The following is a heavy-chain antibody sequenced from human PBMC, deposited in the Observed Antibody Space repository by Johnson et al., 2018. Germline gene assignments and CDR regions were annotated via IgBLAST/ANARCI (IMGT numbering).Heavy chain of an antibody. CDR2: SFYSGST. V-gene: IGHV4-59*01. CDR1: GASIRNFY. Sequence: QVQLQESGPGLVKPSETLSLTCTVSGASIRNFYWSWIRQPPGKGLEWIGYSFYSGSTTYNPSLQSRVTISVDTSKNQVSLNLSSVTAAATAVYFCARYCSGSSCYGAASDIWGQGTVVTVSS. CDR3: ARYCSGSSCYGAASDI. D-gene: IGHD2-15*01. J-gene: IGHJ3*02.